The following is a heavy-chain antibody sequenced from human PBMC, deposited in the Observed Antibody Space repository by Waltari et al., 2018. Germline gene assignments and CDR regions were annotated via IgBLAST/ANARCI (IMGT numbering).Heavy chain of an antibody. CDR2: IIPIFVTA. D-gene: IGHD1-26*01. CDR3: ARDRGSGSYLLDY. J-gene: IGHJ4*02. CDR1: GGTFSSYA. Sequence: QVQLVQSGAEVKKPGSSVKVSCKASGGTFSSYAISWVRQAPGQGLEWMGGIIPIFVTATYAQKFQGRGTITADESTSTAYMELSSLRSEDTAVYYCARDRGSGSYLLDYWGQGTLVTVSS. V-gene: IGHV1-69*01.